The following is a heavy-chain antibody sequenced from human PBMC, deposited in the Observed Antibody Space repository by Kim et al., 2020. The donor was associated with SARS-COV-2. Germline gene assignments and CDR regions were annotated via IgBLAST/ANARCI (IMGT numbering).Heavy chain of an antibody. J-gene: IGHJ4*02. CDR1: GFTFDDYA. CDR2: ISWNSGSI. D-gene: IGHD4-17*01. V-gene: IGHV3-9*01. CDR3: AKDLGDYPAHYFDY. Sequence: GGSLRLSCAASGFTFDDYAMHWVRQAPGKGLEWVSGISWNSGSIGYADSVKGRFTISRDNAKNSLYLQMNSLRAEDTALYYCAKDLGDYPAHYFDYWGQGTLVTVSS.